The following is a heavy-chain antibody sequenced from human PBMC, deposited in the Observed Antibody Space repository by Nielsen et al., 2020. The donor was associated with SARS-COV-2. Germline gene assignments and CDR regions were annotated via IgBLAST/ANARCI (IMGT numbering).Heavy chain of an antibody. D-gene: IGHD7-27*01. Sequence: SETLSLTCAVYGGSFSGHYWSWIRQAPGKGLEWIGQIEHNGITKYGPSLKSRVTISVDTSKNQFSLKVSSATAADPAVYYCARGRWGPSRLLKYYFYAMDVWGEGTTVTVSS. CDR1: GGSFSGHY. CDR3: ARGRWGPSRLLKYYFYAMDV. J-gene: IGHJ6*02. V-gene: IGHV4-34*01. CDR2: IEHNGIT.